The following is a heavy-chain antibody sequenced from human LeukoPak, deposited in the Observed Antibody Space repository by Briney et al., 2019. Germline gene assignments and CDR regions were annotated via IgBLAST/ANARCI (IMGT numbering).Heavy chain of an antibody. CDR2: ISGSGGST. D-gene: IGHD3-10*01. J-gene: IGHJ5*02. Sequence: GGSLRLSCAASRFTFSNYAMSWVRQAPGKGLEWVSGISGSGGSTYHADSVKGRFIISRDNSKNTLYLQMNSLRTEDTAVYYCAKDQRGTIYYYGSGSYDWFDPWGQGTLVTVSS. CDR1: RFTFSNYA. V-gene: IGHV3-23*01. CDR3: AKDQRGTIYYYGSGSYDWFDP.